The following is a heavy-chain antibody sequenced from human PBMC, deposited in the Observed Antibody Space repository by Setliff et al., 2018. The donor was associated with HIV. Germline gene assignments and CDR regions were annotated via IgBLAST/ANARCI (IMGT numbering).Heavy chain of an antibody. J-gene: IGHJ6*03. Sequence: PSETLSLTCAVYGGSFSGYHWNWIRQPPGKGLEWIGEINHSGRTNYNPSLKSRVTISVDTSKNQFSLKLRSVTAADTAMYYCARISITYWYSIPTFYYYYMDVWGKGTKVTVSS. V-gene: IGHV4-34*01. CDR3: ARISITYWYSIPTFYYYYMDV. CDR1: GGSFSGYH. D-gene: IGHD2-15*01. CDR2: INHSGRT.